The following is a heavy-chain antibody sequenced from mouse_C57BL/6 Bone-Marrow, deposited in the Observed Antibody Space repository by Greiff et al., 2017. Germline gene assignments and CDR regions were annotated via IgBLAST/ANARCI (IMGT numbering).Heavy chain of an antibody. CDR3: ARDSVAY. CDR2: ISDGGSYT. V-gene: IGHV5-4*01. CDR1: GFTFSSYA. J-gene: IGHJ3*01. Sequence: EVQLVESGGGLVKPGGSLKLSCAASGFTFSSYAMSWVRQTPEKRLEWVATISDGGSYTYYPDNGKGRFTISRDNAKNNLYLQMSHLKSEDTAMYYCARDSVAYWGQGTLVTVSA.